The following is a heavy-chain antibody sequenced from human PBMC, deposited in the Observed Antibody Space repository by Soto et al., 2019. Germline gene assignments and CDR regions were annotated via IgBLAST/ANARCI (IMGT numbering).Heavy chain of an antibody. CDR2: IYYSGST. Sequence: SETLCLTCTVSGGSISSSSYYWGWIRQPPGKGLEWIGSIYYSGSTYYNPSLKSRVTISVDTSKNQFSLKLSSVTAADTAVYYCARRIVVVPAAMVDCWGQGTLVTVSS. CDR3: ARRIVVVPAAMVDC. CDR1: GGSISSSSYY. J-gene: IGHJ4*02. V-gene: IGHV4-39*01. D-gene: IGHD2-2*01.